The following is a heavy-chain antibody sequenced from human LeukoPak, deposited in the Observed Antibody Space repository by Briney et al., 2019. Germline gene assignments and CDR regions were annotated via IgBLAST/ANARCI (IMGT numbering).Heavy chain of an antibody. CDR3: ARYLAAPYAALDI. CDR1: GYTFTGYY. Sequence: ASVTVSCKASGYTFTGYYMHWVRQAPGQGLEWMGWINANSGGPNYAQKFQGRVTMTRDTSVSTAYMVLSRLRSDDTAVYYCARYLAAPYAALDIWGEGTMVTVSP. CDR2: INANSGGP. V-gene: IGHV1-2*02. J-gene: IGHJ3*02. D-gene: IGHD6-6*01.